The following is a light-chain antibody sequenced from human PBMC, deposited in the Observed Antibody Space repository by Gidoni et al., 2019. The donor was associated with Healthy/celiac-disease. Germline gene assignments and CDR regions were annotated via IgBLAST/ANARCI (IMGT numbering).Light chain of an antibody. CDR2: AAS. J-gene: IGKJ5*01. CDR1: QCISSW. Sequence: DIQMTQSPSSVSASVGDRVTITCRASQCISSWLAWYQQKPGKAPELLIYAASSLQSGVPSRFGGSGSGTDFTLTISSLQPEDFATYYCQQANSFPITFGQGTRLEIK. V-gene: IGKV1-12*01. CDR3: QQANSFPIT.